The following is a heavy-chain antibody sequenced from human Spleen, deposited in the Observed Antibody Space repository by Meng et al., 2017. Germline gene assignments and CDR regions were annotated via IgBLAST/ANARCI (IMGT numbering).Heavy chain of an antibody. CDR3: ARDFYPYERYCSGGSCYHRFDY. CDR1: GYTFTLYV. Sequence: SVKVSCKASGYTFTLYVMSWVRQAPGQGLEWMGRIILIFGTVNYAQKFRGRVTITADESRSTAYMELRSLRSDDTAVYYCARDFYPYERYCSGGSCYHRFDYWGQETLVTVSS. CDR2: IILIFGTV. V-gene: IGHV1-69*13. D-gene: IGHD2-15*01. J-gene: IGHJ4*02.